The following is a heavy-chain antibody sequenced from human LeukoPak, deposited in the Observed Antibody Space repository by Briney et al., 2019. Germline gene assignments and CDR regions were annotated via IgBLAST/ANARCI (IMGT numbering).Heavy chain of an antibody. J-gene: IGHJ4*02. CDR1: GYTFSSYC. Sequence: GASVKVSCKASGYTFSSYCISWVRQAPGQGFEWMGWISTYNGNTNYVEKFQGRVTMTTDTSTSTAYMELRGLKSDDTAVYYCARDRQLQWFGEFNIDFDYWGQGTLVTVSS. CDR2: ISTYNGNT. D-gene: IGHD3-10*01. CDR3: ARDRQLQWFGEFNIDFDY. V-gene: IGHV1-18*01.